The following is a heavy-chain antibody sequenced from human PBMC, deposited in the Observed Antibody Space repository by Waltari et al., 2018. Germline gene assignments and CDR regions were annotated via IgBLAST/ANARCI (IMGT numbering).Heavy chain of an antibody. CDR3: ARARVGDGSSGAFDI. CDR1: GGSFSGYY. D-gene: IGHD1-26*01. Sequence: QVQLQQWGAGLLKPSETLSLTCAVYGGSFSGYYWSWIRQPPGKGLEWIGEINHSGSTNYNPSLKSRVTISVDTSKNQFSLKLSSVTATDTAVYYCARARVGDGSSGAFDIWGQGTMVTVSS. V-gene: IGHV4-34*01. CDR2: INHSGST. J-gene: IGHJ3*02.